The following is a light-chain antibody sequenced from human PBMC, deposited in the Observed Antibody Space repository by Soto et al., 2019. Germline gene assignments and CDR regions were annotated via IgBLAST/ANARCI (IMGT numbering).Light chain of an antibody. CDR1: QSLLHSNGYKY. Sequence: DIVMTQSPLSLPVTPGEPASISCRSSQSLLHSNGYKYLNWYLQKPGQSPLLLIYLTSTRASGVPDRLSCSVSGTDFTLKISKVEADDVGVYYCMQPLRSPFTFGPGTKVYIK. CDR2: LTS. CDR3: MQPLRSPFT. V-gene: IGKV2-28*01. J-gene: IGKJ3*01.